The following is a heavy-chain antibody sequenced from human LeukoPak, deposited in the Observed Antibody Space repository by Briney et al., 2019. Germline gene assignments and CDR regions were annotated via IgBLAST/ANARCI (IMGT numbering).Heavy chain of an antibody. CDR1: GFTFSNAW. J-gene: IGHJ3*02. Sequence: PAGSLRLSCAASGFTFSNAWRSWVRQAPGKGLEWVGRIKSKTDGGTTDYAARVKGRFTISRDDSKNTLYLQMNSLKTEDTAVYYCTTGSPDAFDIWGQGTMVTVSS. V-gene: IGHV3-15*01. CDR2: IKSKTDGGTT. CDR3: TTGSPDAFDI.